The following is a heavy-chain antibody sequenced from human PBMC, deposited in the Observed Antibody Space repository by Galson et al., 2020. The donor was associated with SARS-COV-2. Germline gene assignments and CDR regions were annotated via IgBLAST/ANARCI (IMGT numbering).Heavy chain of an antibody. D-gene: IGHD3-3*02. CDR2: VSGSGSA. Sequence: ETSETLSLTCTVTRGSISGHYWSWIRQPPGKGLEWLGYVSGSGSANYNPSLKSRVTISLDTPKKQFSLKVKSATAADTAVYYCAKLAEGRRTSEDYWGQGTLVTVSS. V-gene: IGHV4-59*08. CDR3: AKLAEGRRTSEDY. CDR1: RGSISGHY. J-gene: IGHJ4*02.